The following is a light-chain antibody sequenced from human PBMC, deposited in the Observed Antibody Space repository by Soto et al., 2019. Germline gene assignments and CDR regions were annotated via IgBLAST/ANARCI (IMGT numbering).Light chain of an antibody. CDR1: QSIGSW. V-gene: IGKV1-5*03. J-gene: IGKJ1*01. CDR2: KAS. CDR3: QQYNSYSPET. Sequence: DIQMTQSPPTLSASVGDRVTITCRASQSIGSWLAWYQQKPGKAPKLLIYKASSLESGVPSRFSGSGSGTEFTLTISSLQPDDFATYYCQQYNSYSPETFGQGTKVDIK.